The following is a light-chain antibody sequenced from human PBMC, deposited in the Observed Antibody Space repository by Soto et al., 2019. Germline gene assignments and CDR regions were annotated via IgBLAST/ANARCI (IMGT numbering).Light chain of an antibody. CDR3: CSYTSNITPYV. CDR1: SSDIGGHND. J-gene: IGLJ1*01. Sequence: QSALTQPASVSGSPGQSITISCTGTSSDIGGHNDVSWYQQHPGKAPKLLIYGVSNRPSGVSNRFSASKSGNTASLAISGLQAEDETDYYCCSYTSNITPYVFGTGTKLTVL. V-gene: IGLV2-14*01. CDR2: GVS.